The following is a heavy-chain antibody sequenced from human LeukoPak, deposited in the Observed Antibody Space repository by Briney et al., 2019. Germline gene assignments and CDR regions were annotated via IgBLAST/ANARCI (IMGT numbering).Heavy chain of an antibody. V-gene: IGHV4-34*01. CDR3: ARRTTYYDILTGYYQPFDY. Sequence: SETLSLTCAVYGGSFSGYYWSWIRQPPGKGLEWIGEINHSGSTNYNPSLKSRVTISVDKSKNQFSLKLSSVTAADTAVYYCARRTTYYDILTGYYQPFDYWGQGTLVTVSS. CDR1: GGSFSGYY. J-gene: IGHJ4*02. D-gene: IGHD3-9*01. CDR2: INHSGST.